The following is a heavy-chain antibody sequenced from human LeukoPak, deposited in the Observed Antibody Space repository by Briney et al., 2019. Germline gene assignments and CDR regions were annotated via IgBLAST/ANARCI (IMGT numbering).Heavy chain of an antibody. CDR3: ARGQWPDS. D-gene: IGHD6-19*01. J-gene: IGHJ4*02. V-gene: IGHV3-48*03. CDR1: GFTFSSYE. CDR2: ISSSGKTI. Sequence: GGSLRLSCEASGFTFSSYEMNWVRQAPGKGLEWVSYISSSGKTIYYADSTKGRFTVSRDNAKNSLYLQMNSLRAEDTAVFYCARGQWPDSWGQGTLLIVSS.